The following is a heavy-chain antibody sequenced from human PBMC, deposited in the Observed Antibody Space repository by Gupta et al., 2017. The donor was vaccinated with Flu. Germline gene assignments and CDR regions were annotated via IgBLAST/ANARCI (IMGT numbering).Heavy chain of an antibody. V-gene: IGHV4-4*07. J-gene: IGHJ6*02. CDR1: GGPISRHY. Sequence: QVQLQESGPGLVKPSETLSPTCTVSGGPISRHYLRRIRRPAGKGLEWIGRINTSGSTNLNPPLKSRVTMSVDTSKNHFSLRLSSVTAADTAVYYCAREKNRYYYGLDAWGQGTTVTVSS. CDR3: AREKNRYYYGLDA. CDR2: INTSGST.